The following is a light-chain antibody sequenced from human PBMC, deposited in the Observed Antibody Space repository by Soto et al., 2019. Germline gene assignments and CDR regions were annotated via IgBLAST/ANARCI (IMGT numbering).Light chain of an antibody. CDR1: KXDIGVYDF. CDR3: KSYAGSNTYV. Sequence: QSALTQPRSASGSPGQSVTISCTGTKXDIGVYDFVSWYQHHPGKAPRLIIYEVVQRPSGVPDRFSGSKSGNTASLTVSGLQAADEADYFCKSYAGSNTYVFGSGTKVIIL. CDR2: EVV. V-gene: IGLV2-8*01. J-gene: IGLJ1*01.